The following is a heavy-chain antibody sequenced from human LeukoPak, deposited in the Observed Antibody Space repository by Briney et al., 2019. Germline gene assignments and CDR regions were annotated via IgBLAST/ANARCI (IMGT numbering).Heavy chain of an antibody. CDR1: GYTLAELS. CDR2: FDPEDGET. CDR3: ATFSLGSGWYYFDY. J-gene: IGHJ4*02. Sequence: ASVKVPCKVSGYTLAELSMHWVRQAPGKGLEWMGGFDPEDGETIYAQKFQGRVTMTEDTSTDTAYMELSSLRSEDTAVYYCATFSLGSGWYYFDYWGQGTLVTVSS. V-gene: IGHV1-24*01. D-gene: IGHD6-19*01.